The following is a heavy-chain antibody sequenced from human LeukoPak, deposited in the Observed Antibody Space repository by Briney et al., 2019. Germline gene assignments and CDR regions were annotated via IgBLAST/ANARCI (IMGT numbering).Heavy chain of an antibody. CDR1: GGTFSSSA. J-gene: IGHJ6*02. CDR3: AREEWELLGSGHYYYYGMDV. CDR2: IIPILGIA. Sequence: SVKVSCKTSGGTFSSSAITWVRQAPGQGLEWMGRIIPILGIANYAQKFQGRVTITADKSTSTAYMELSSLRSEDTAVYYCAREEWELLGSGHYYYYGMDVWGQGTTVTVSS. D-gene: IGHD1-26*01. V-gene: IGHV1-69*04.